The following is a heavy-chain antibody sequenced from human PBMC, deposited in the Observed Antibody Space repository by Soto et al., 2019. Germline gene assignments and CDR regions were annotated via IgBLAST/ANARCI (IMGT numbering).Heavy chain of an antibody. CDR2: INLSGST. J-gene: IGHJ6*03. CDR3: AGGLVVPAAIGYYYYMDV. D-gene: IGHD2-2*02. V-gene: IGHV4-34*01. Sequence: SETLSLTCAVYGGSFSGYYWSWIRQPPGKGLEWIGEINLSGSTNYNPSLKSRGTISVDTSKNKFSLKLSSVTAADTAVYYCAGGLVVPAAIGYYYYMDVWGKGTTVTVSS. CDR1: GGSFSGYY.